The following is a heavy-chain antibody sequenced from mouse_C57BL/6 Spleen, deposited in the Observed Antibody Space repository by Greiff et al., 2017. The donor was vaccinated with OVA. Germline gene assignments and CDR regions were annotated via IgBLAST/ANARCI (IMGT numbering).Heavy chain of an antibody. J-gene: IGHJ4*01. CDR3: ARHDLIYYDYDPYYYAMDY. D-gene: IGHD2-4*01. V-gene: IGHV5-6*01. CDR1: GFTFSSYG. Sequence: EVQLVESGGDLVKPGGSLKLSCAASGFTFSSYGMSWVRQTPDKRLEWVATISSGGSYTYYPDSVKGRFTISRDNAKNTLYLQMSSLKSEDTAMYYCARHDLIYYDYDPYYYAMDYWGQGTSVTVSS. CDR2: ISSGGSYT.